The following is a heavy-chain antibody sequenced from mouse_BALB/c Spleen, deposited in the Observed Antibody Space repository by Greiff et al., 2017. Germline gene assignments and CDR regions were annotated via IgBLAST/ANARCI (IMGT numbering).Heavy chain of an antibody. CDR3: ARGITTVVDWYFDV. CDR2: IWGDGST. CDR1: GFSLTGYG. Sequence: VKVVESGPGLVAPSQSLSITCTVSGFSLTGYGVNWVRQPPGKGLEWLGMIWGDGSTDYNSAIKSRLSISKDNSKSQVFLKMNSLQTDDTASYYCARGITTVVDWYFDVWGAGTTVTVSS. V-gene: IGHV2-6-7*01. D-gene: IGHD1-1*01. J-gene: IGHJ1*01.